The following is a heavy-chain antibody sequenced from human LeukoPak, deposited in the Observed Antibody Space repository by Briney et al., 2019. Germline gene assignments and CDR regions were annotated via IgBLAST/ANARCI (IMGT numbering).Heavy chain of an antibody. Sequence: ASVKVSCEASGYTLTSYGINWMRQAPGQGLEWMGWISTQSGNTNYAQKVQGRLTLTTDRSTNTAYMELRSLRSDDTAVYHCARGAYGDKWGQGTMVTVFS. D-gene: IGHD4-17*01. CDR2: ISTQSGNT. V-gene: IGHV1-18*01. J-gene: IGHJ4*02. CDR3: ARGAYGDK. CDR1: GYTLTSYG.